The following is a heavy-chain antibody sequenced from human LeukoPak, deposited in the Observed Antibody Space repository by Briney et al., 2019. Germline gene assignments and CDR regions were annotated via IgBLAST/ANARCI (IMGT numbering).Heavy chain of an antibody. CDR1: GFTFSSYW. CDR3: AREYRTMVRGVQVWLDAFDI. Sequence: GGSLRLSCAASGFTFSSYWMSWVRQAPGKGLEGVANIKQDGSEKYYVDSVKGRFTISRDNAKNSLYLQMNSLRAEDTAVYYCAREYRTMVRGVQVWLDAFDIWGQGTMVTVSS. J-gene: IGHJ3*02. V-gene: IGHV3-7*01. D-gene: IGHD3-10*01. CDR2: IKQDGSEK.